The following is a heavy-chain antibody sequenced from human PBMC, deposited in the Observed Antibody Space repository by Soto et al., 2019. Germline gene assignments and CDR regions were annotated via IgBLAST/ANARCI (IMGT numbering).Heavy chain of an antibody. V-gene: IGHV1-18*01. J-gene: IGHJ4*02. D-gene: IGHD4-4*01. CDR2: ISGYNGNT. CDR1: GYTFTSYG. Sequence: QVQLVQSGAEVKKPGASVKVSCKASGYTFTSYGISWVRQAPGQGLEWMGWISGYNGNTNYAQKLQGRATMTTDTSTSTAYMGLRSLGSDDTAVYYCPRDSLQYFPTPLDYWGQGTLVTVSS. CDR3: PRDSLQYFPTPLDY.